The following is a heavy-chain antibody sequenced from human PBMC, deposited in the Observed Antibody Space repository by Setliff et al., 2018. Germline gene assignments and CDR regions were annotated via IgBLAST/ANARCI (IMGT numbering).Heavy chain of an antibody. J-gene: IGHJ4*02. CDR1: GGTFSSYA. CDR3: ARDTNTWSFDY. CDR2: IIPILGIA. D-gene: IGHD2-8*01. Sequence: GASVKVSCKASGGTFSSYAISWVRQAPGQGLEWMGGIIPILGIANYAQKFQGRVTITADKSTSTAYMELSSLRSEDTAVYYCARDTNTWSFDYWGQGTLVTVSS. V-gene: IGHV1-69*10.